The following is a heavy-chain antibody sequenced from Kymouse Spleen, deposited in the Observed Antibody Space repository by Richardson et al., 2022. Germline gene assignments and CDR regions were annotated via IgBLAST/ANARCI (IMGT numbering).Heavy chain of an antibody. CDR1: GDSVSSNSAA. CDR3: ARGGDIVVVPAAREDYYYGMDV. D-gene: IGHD2-2*02. V-gene: IGHV6-1*01. Sequence: QVQLQQSGPGLVKPSQTLSLTCAISGDSVSSNSAAWNWIRQSPSRGLEWLGRTYYRSKWYNDYAVSVKSRITINPDTSKNQFSLQLNSVTPEDTAVYYCARGGDIVVVPAAREDYYYGMDVWGQGTTVTVSS. J-gene: IGHJ6*02. CDR2: TYYRSKWYN.